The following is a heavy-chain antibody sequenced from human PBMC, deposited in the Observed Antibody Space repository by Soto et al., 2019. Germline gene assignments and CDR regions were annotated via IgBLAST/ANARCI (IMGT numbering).Heavy chain of an antibody. Sequence: PSETLSLTCTVSGGSVSSGSYYWSWIRQPPGKGLEWIGYIYYSGSTNYNPSLKSRVTISVDTSKNQFSLKLGSVTAADTAVYYCASLGYSYRARAFDYWGQGTLVTVSS. CDR1: GGSVSSGSYY. J-gene: IGHJ4*02. D-gene: IGHD5-18*01. CDR2: IYYSGST. V-gene: IGHV4-61*01. CDR3: ASLGYSYRARAFDY.